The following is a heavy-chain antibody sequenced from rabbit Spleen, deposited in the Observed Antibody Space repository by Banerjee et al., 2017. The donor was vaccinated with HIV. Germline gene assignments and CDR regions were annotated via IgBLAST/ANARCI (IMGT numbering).Heavy chain of an antibody. V-gene: IGHV1S7*01. CDR2: IDPVFGSA. Sequence: QLKESGGGLVQPGGSLKLSCKSSGFYFSSYYMSWVRQAPGKGLEWIEYIDPVFGSACYASWMNGRFSMSRENTRNTVSLQLNSLTAADTAAYFCAGGGGLWGQGTLVTVS. CDR3: AGGGGL. CDR1: GFYFSSYY. J-gene: IGHJ4*01.